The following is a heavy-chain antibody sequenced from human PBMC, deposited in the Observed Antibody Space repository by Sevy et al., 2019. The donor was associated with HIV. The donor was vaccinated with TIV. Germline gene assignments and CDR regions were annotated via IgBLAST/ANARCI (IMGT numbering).Heavy chain of an antibody. D-gene: IGHD2-2*01. CDR1: GFTFSSYG. Sequence: GGSLRLSCAASGFTFSSYGMHWVRQAPGKGLEWVAVISYDGSNKYYADSVKGRFTISRDNSKNTLYLQMNSLRAEDTAVYYCAKDPSGGVVVPARYYYGMDVWGQGITVTVSS. J-gene: IGHJ6*02. V-gene: IGHV3-30*18. CDR2: ISYDGSNK. CDR3: AKDPSGGVVVPARYYYGMDV.